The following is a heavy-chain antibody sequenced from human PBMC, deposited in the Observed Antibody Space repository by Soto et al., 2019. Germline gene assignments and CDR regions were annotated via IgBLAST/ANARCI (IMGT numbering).Heavy chain of an antibody. D-gene: IGHD6-19*01. CDR3: ARLFSSGWYFIY. V-gene: IGHV4-59*08. CDR2: ISYSGST. CDR1: DGSIRSVY. J-gene: IGHJ4*02. Sequence: SEPMSVTCSVADGSIRSVYWSWIRKTPGKGLEWIGYISYSGSTNYNPSLKSRVTMSVDTSTNQFSLKLSSVTATDTAVYYCARLFSSGWYFIYWGQGTLGSVSS.